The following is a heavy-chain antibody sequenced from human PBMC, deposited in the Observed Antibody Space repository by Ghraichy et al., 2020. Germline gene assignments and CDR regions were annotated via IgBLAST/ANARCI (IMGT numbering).Heavy chain of an antibody. CDR3: ARESVVASRDDAFDI. V-gene: IGHV3-7*03. D-gene: IGHD5-12*01. J-gene: IGHJ3*02. Sequence: ETLSLTCVASGFTLSNHYMTWVRQTPGRGLEWVANIRQDGREKYYVGSVKGRFTISRDNAKNSVYLQMNSLRADDTAVYYCARESVVASRDDAFDIWGQGTMVTVSS. CDR1: GFTLSNHY. CDR2: IRQDGREK.